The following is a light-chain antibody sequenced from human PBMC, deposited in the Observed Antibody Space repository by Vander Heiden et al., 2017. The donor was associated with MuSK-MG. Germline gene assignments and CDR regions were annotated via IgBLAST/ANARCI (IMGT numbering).Light chain of an antibody. CDR1: QSVSRN. V-gene: IGKV3-15*01. CDR2: GAS. Sequence: EIVITQSPATLSVAPGERATLSRRASQSVSRNLAWYQQQPRHAPTLLIYGASTGATGIPAKCGGGGSGAEFTLTISSLQSEDFAVYCCQQSNSWPLTFGPGTKVEIK. J-gene: IGKJ3*01. CDR3: QQSNSWPLT.